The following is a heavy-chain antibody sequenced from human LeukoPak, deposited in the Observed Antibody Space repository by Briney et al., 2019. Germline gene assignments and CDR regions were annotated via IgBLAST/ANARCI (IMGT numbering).Heavy chain of an antibody. CDR2: INPTSGGT. CDR3: AREHYAAFDY. V-gene: IGHV1-2*02. Sequence: ASVKVSCRASGYTFIDYYVHWVRLAPGQGLEWMGWINPTSGGTKYAQNFQGRVTMTRDTFISTAHMELSSLRSDDTAVYYCAREHYAAFDYWGQGALVTVSS. J-gene: IGHJ4*02. D-gene: IGHD4-17*01. CDR1: GYTFIDYY.